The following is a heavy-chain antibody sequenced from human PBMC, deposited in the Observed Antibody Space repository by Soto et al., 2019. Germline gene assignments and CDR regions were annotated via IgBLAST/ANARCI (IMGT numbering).Heavy chain of an antibody. Sequence: QVQLQESGPGLVKPSQTLSLTCTVSGGSISSGGYYWSWIRQHPGKGLEWIGYIYYSGSTYYNPSLKSRVTISVDTSKNQFSLKLSSVTAADTAVYYCARDMVGSSWYGNAFDIWGQGTMVTVSS. CDR3: ARDMVGSSWYGNAFDI. J-gene: IGHJ3*02. CDR2: IYYSGST. CDR1: GGSISSGGYY. D-gene: IGHD6-13*01. V-gene: IGHV4-31*03.